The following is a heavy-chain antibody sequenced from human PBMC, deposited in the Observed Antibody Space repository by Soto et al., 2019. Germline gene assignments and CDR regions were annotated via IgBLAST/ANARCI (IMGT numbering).Heavy chain of an antibody. Sequence: PGGSLRLSCAASGFTFSSYSMNWVRQAPGKGLEWVSYISSSSNTIYYADSVKGRFTISRDNAQNSLYLQMNSLRDEDTAVYYCATESVDTAMEPPTGMDTCGQ. CDR3: ATESVDTAMEPPTGMDT. CDR1: GFTFSSYS. J-gene: IGHJ6*02. CDR2: ISSSSNTI. V-gene: IGHV3-48*02. D-gene: IGHD5-18*01.